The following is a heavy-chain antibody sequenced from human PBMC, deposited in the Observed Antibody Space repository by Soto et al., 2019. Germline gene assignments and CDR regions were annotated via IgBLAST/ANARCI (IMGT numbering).Heavy chain of an antibody. CDR1: GIIFSSYA. V-gene: IGHV3-23*01. J-gene: IGHJ4*02. CDR2: ISGRGSGK. D-gene: IGHD1-26*01. CDR3: AKDRLAGGSYTFDS. Sequence: GGSLRLSCEVSGIIFSSYAMGWVRQALGKGLEWVSSISGRGSGKYYADSVKGRFTISRDNSKNALCLQMNSLTSEDTATYYCAKDRLAGGSYTFDSWGQGTTVTVFS.